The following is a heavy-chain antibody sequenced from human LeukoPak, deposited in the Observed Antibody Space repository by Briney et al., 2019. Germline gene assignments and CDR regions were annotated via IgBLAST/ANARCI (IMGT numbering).Heavy chain of an antibody. V-gene: IGHV3-73*01. Sequence: GGSLRLSCAASGFTFSGSAMHWVRQASGKGLEWVGRIRSKANNYATAYAASVKGRFTISRDDSKNTAYLQMNSLKTEDTAVYYCPGINDYYFDYWGQGTLVTVSS. J-gene: IGHJ4*02. CDR2: IRSKANNYAT. CDR1: GFTFSGSA. D-gene: IGHD2-21*02. CDR3: PGINDYYFDY.